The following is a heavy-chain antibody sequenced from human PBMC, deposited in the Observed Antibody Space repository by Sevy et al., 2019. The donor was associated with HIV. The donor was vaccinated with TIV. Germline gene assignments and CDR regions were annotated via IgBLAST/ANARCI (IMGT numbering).Heavy chain of an antibody. CDR1: GFTFDDYA. CDR3: ARDLGSSWYDVDWYSDL. CDR2: ISWNSGSI. D-gene: IGHD6-13*01. V-gene: IGHV3-9*01. Sequence: GGSLRLSCAVSGFTFDDYAMHWVRQAPGKGLEWVSSISWNSGSIDYADSVKGRFSISRDDAKNSLYLQMNSLRPEDTALYYCARDLGSSWYDVDWYSDLWGRGTLVTVSS. J-gene: IGHJ2*01.